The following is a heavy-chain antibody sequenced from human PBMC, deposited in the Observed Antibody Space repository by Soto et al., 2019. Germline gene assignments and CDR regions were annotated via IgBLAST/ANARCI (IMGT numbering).Heavy chain of an antibody. J-gene: IGHJ4*02. V-gene: IGHV4-34*01. Sequence: PSETLSLSCAVYGGSFSGYYWSWIRQPPGKGLEWIGEINHSGSTNYNPSLKSRVTISVDTSKNQFSLKLSSVTAADTAVYYCAGIRYFDWYFDYWGQRTLVTVSS. D-gene: IGHD3-9*01. CDR2: INHSGST. CDR3: AGIRYFDWYFDY. CDR1: GGSFSGYY.